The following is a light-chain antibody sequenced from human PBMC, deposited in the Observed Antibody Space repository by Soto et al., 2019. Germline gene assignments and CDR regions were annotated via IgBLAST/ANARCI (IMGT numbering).Light chain of an antibody. V-gene: IGKV3-20*01. Sequence: ESVLTQSPGALSLSPGEEATLSFRASQSVDSNYLAWYQQKPGQTPRLIIYGASGRADGIPHRFSGSGFGTDFTLTISKVEPEDFAVYYCQQYGTPRSVTFGQGTRLEIK. CDR2: GAS. CDR1: QSVDSNY. CDR3: QQYGTPRSVT. J-gene: IGKJ5*01.